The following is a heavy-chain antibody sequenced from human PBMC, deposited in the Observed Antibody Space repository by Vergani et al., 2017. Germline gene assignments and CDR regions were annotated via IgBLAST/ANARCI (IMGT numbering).Heavy chain of an antibody. CDR1: GFTFSSYA. J-gene: IGHJ6*02. D-gene: IGHD2-8*01. V-gene: IGHV3-23*04. Sequence: EVQLVESGGGLVQPGGSLRLSCAASGFTFSSYAMSWVRQAPGKGLEWVSAISVSGGSTYYADSVKGRFTISRDNSKNTLYLQMNSLRAEDTAVYYCAKGGGYSYGLPYCTNGVCPAGMDVWGQGTTVTVSS. CDR3: AKGGGYSYGLPYCTNGVCPAGMDV. CDR2: ISVSGGST.